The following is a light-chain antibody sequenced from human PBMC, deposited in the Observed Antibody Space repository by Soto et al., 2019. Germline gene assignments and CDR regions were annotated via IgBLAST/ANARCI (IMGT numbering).Light chain of an antibody. J-gene: IGLJ1*01. CDR2: VVI. Sequence: QSALTQPRSVSGSPGQSVSISCTGARSDVGGYDYVSWYQQHPDKAPKVIIYVVIKRPSGVPDRFSGSKSGNTASLTISGLQSDDEADYYCCSYAGSYSYVFGPGTKLTVL. CDR1: RSDVGGYDY. V-gene: IGLV2-11*01. CDR3: CSYAGSYSYV.